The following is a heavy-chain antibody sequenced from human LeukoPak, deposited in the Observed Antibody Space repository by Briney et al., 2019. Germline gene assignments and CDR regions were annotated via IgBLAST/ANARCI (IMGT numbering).Heavy chain of an antibody. Sequence: GGSLRLSCAASGFTFISYWMSWVRQAPGKGLEWVANIKQDGSEKYYVGSVKGRFTISRDNAKNSLYLQMNSLRAEDTAVYYCARGALRLDYWGQGTLVTVSS. D-gene: IGHD3-16*01. V-gene: IGHV3-7*01. CDR1: GFTFISYW. CDR3: ARGALRLDY. CDR2: IKQDGSEK. J-gene: IGHJ4*02.